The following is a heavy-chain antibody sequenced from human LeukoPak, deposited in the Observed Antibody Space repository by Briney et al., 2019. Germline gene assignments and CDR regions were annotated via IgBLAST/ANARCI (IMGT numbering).Heavy chain of an antibody. V-gene: IGHV3-21*01. D-gene: IGHD3-9*01. CDR3: ARPHLTGYSLDY. J-gene: IGHJ4*02. CDR1: GFTFSSYS. Sequence: GGSLRLSCAVSGFTFSSYSMNWVRQAPGKGLEWVSSISSSSSYIYYADSVKGRFTISRDNAKNSLYLQMNSLRAEDTAVYYCARPHLTGYSLDYWGQGTLVTVSS. CDR2: ISSSSSYI.